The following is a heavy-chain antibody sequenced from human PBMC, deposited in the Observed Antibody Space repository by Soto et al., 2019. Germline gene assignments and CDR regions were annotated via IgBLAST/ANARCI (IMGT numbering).Heavy chain of an antibody. CDR2: ISSSSSYI. J-gene: IGHJ6*02. D-gene: IGHD6-19*01. CDR1: GFTFSSYS. Sequence: EVQLVESGGGLVKPGGSLRLSCAASGFTFSSYSMNGVRQAPGKGLEWVSSISSSSSYIYYADSVKGRFTISRDNAKNSLYLQMNSLRAEDTAVYYCARDIIAVAGKTLYYYYGMDVWGQGTTVTVSS. CDR3: ARDIIAVAGKTLYYYYGMDV. V-gene: IGHV3-21*01.